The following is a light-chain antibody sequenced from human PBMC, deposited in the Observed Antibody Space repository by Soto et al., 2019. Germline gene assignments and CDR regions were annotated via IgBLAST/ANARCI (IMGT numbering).Light chain of an antibody. CDR3: QKYNSVPLT. CDR1: QGITYY. J-gene: IGKJ4*01. Sequence: DIQMTQSPSSLSASVGDRVTITCRASQGITYYLAWYQQKPGKVPKLLIYAASTLQSGVPSRFSGSGSGTDFTFTISSLQPEDVATYYCQKYNSVPLTFGGGTKVEI. CDR2: AAS. V-gene: IGKV1-27*01.